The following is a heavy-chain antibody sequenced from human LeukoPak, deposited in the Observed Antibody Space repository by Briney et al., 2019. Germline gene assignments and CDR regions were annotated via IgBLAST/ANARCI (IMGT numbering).Heavy chain of an antibody. V-gene: IGHV3-23*01. CDR3: AKARVYCSGGSCYSGFHDAFHI. CDR1: GFTFSSYA. Sequence: PGGSLRLSCAASGFTFSSYAMSWVRQAPGKGLEWVSAISGSGGSTYYADSVKGRFTISRDNSKNTLYLQMNSLRAEDTAVYYCAKARVYCSGGSCYSGFHDAFHIWGQGTMVTVSS. J-gene: IGHJ3*02. D-gene: IGHD2-15*01. CDR2: ISGSGGST.